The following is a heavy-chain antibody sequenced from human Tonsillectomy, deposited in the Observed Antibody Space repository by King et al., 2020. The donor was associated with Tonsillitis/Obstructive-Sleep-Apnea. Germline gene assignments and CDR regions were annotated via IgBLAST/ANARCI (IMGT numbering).Heavy chain of an antibody. CDR1: GGSFSGYY. D-gene: IGHD2-2*01. J-gene: IGHJ3*02. CDR2: INHSGST. Sequence: VQLQQWGAGLLKPSETLSLTCAVYGGSFSGYYWSWIRQPPGKGLEGIGEINHSGSTNYNPSLKGRVTISVDTSKNQFSLKLSSVTAADTAVYYCAREDIVVVPAARGDAFDIWGQGTMVTVSS. V-gene: IGHV4-34*01. CDR3: AREDIVVVPAARGDAFDI.